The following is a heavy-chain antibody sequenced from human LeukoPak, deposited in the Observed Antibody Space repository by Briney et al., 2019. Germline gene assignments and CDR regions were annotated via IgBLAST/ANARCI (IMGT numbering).Heavy chain of an antibody. CDR2: ICTSGST. CDR1: GGSISSYY. D-gene: IGHD3-3*01. Sequence: PSETLSLTCTVSGGSISSYYWSWIRQPAGKGLEWIGRICTSGSTNYNPSLKSRVTMSVDTSKNQFSLKLSSVTAADTAVYYCARETRDFWSGYYKSFDYWGQGTLVTVSS. CDR3: ARETRDFWSGYYKSFDY. V-gene: IGHV4-4*07. J-gene: IGHJ4*02.